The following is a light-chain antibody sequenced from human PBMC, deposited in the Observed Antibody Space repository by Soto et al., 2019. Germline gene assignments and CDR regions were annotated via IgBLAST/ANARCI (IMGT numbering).Light chain of an antibody. CDR3: QQYNNCWT. V-gene: IGKV3-15*01. Sequence: EIVMTQSPVTLSVSPGERATLSCRAGQSVSSNLAWYQQKPGQAPRLLIYGASTRATGIPARFTGSGSGTEFTLTISSLQFDDSAVYYCQQYNNCWTFGQGTKVEIK. CDR1: QSVSSN. CDR2: GAS. J-gene: IGKJ1*01.